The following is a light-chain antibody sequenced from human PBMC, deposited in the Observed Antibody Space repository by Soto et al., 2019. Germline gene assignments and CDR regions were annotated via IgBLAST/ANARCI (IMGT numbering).Light chain of an antibody. CDR3: HQTYSPPDT. Sequence: DIRMTQSPSSLSASVGDRVTITCRASQSIDTHLNWYHHHPGKAPIALIYEASNLQSGVPSRFSGSGSGTDFTLTISGLQPADSATYYCHQTYSPPDTVGQGTKVDIK. CDR1: QSIDTH. J-gene: IGKJ1*01. V-gene: IGKV1-39*01. CDR2: EAS.